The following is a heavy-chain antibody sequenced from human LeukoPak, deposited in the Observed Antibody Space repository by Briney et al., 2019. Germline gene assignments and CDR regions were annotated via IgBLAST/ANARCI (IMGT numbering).Heavy chain of an antibody. V-gene: IGHV3-7*01. CDR3: ARASYSPNWFDP. CDR1: GFTFSTSW. CDR2: IKHDGSEK. Sequence: GGSLRLSCAASGFTFSTSWMSWVRQAPGKGLEWVAKIKHDGSEKYYVDSVKGRFTISRDNARNSLYLQMNSLRAEDTAVYYCARASYSPNWFDPWGQGTLVTVSS. J-gene: IGHJ5*02. D-gene: IGHD4-11*01.